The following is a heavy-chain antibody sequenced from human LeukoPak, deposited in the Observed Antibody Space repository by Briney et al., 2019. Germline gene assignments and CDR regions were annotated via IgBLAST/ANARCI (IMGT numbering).Heavy chain of an antibody. CDR3: ARGPHFLDY. CDR2: INTNTGAT. J-gene: IGHJ4*02. CDR1: GVTFIGNY. V-gene: IGHV1-46*01. Sequence: GASVKVSCKASGVTFIGNYMHWVRQAPGQGLEWVALINTNTGATSYAQQFQGRVTMTKDMSTSTVYMELNSLISADTAIYYCARGPHFLDYWGQGTLVTVSS.